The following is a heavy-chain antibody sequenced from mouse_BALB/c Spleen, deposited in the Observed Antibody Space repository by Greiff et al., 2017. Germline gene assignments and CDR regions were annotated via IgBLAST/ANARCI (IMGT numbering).Heavy chain of an antibody. CDR1: GFAFSSYD. Sequence: DVMLVESGGGLVKPGGSLKLSCAASGFAFSSYDMSWVRQTPEKRLEWVAYISSGGGSTYYPDTVKGRFTISRDNAKNTLYLQLSSLKSEDTAMYYCARHEGNYYAMDYWGQGTSVTVSS. CDR3: ARHEGNYYAMDY. V-gene: IGHV5-12-1*01. D-gene: IGHD2-14*01. J-gene: IGHJ4*01. CDR2: ISSGGGST.